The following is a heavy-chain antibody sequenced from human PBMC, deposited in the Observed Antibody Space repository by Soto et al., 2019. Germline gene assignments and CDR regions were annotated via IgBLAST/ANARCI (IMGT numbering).Heavy chain of an antibody. J-gene: IGHJ6*02. CDR2: ISSSSSYT. CDR3: ARDCSSTSCYGMDV. D-gene: IGHD2-2*01. V-gene: IGHV3-11*05. Sequence: QVQLVESGGGLVKPGGSLRLSCAASGFTFSDYYMSWIRQAPGKGLEWVSYISSSSSYTNYAESVKGRFIISRDNAKNARHLQMNSLRAEDTAVYYCARDCSSTSCYGMDVWGQGTTVTVSS. CDR1: GFTFSDYY.